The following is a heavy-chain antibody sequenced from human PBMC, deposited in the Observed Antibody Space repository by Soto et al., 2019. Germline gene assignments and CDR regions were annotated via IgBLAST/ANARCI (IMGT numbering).Heavy chain of an antibody. Sequence: EVQLVESGGSLVQPGGSLRLSCAASGFTFSSYDMHWVRQATGKGLEWVSAIGTAGDTYYPGSVKGRFTISRENAKNSLYLQMNSLRAGDTAVYYCARAGTGYCSSTSCSDAFDIWGQGTMVTVSS. D-gene: IGHD2-2*01. CDR3: ARAGTGYCSSTSCSDAFDI. V-gene: IGHV3-13*01. CDR2: IGTAGDT. CDR1: GFTFSSYD. J-gene: IGHJ3*02.